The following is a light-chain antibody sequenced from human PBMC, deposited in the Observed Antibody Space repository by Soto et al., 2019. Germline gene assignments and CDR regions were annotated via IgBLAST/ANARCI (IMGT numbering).Light chain of an antibody. CDR2: AAS. CDR1: QDIRNG. Sequence: DIQITQSPPAMSASVGEGVTITCRASQDIRNGLAWFQQKPGQVPKRLIYAASSLQSGVPSRFSAYGSGTEFTLTIKSLQPEDFTTYHCLQHNEYPRSFGQGTKVEF. CDR3: LQHNEYPRS. J-gene: IGKJ1*01. V-gene: IGKV1-17*03.